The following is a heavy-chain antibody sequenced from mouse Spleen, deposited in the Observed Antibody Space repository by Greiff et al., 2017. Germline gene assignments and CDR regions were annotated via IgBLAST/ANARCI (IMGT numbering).Heavy chain of an antibody. CDR1: GFNIKDYY. CDR3: TAYRYDVGFAY. D-gene: IGHD2-14*01. J-gene: IGHJ3*01. Sequence: VQLQQSGAELVRPGASVKLSCTASGFNIKDYYMHWVKQRPEQGLEWIGRIDPEDGDTEYAPRFQGKATMTADTSSNTAYLQLSSLTSEDTAVYYCTAYRYDVGFAYWGQGTLVTVSA. V-gene: IGHV14-1*01. CDR2: IDPEDGDT.